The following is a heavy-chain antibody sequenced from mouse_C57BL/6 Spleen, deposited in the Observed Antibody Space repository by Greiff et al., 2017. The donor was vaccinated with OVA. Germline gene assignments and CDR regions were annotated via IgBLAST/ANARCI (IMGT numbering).Heavy chain of an antibody. V-gene: IGHV1-64*01. CDR2: IHPNSGST. CDR3: ARGGWDVDFDY. CDR1: GYTFTSYG. J-gene: IGHJ2*01. D-gene: IGHD4-1*01. Sequence: QVQLQQPGAELVKPGASVKLSCKASGYTFTSYGMHWVKQRPGQGLEWIGMIHPNSGSTNYNEKFKRKATLTVDKSSSTSYMQLSSLTSEDSAVYYCARGGWDVDFDYWGQGTTLTVSS.